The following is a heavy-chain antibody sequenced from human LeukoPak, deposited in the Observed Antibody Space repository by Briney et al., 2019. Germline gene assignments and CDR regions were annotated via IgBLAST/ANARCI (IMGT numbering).Heavy chain of an antibody. Sequence: SQTLSLTCAISGDSVSSNSAAWNWIRQSPSSGLEWLGRTYYRSKWYNDYAVSVKSRITINPDTTKNQFSLQLNSVTPEDTAVYYCAREIRFLEWLLYDAFDIWGQGTMVTVSS. V-gene: IGHV6-1*01. CDR3: AREIRFLEWLLYDAFDI. CDR2: TYYRSKWYN. CDR1: GDSVSSNSAA. J-gene: IGHJ3*02. D-gene: IGHD3-3*01.